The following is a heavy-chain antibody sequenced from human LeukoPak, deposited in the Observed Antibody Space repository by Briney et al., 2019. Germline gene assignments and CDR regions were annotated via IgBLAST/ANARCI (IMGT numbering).Heavy chain of an antibody. CDR2: IYTSGST. Sequence: SETLSLTCTVSGGSISSYYWSWIRQPPGKGLEWIGYIYTSGSTNYNPSLKSRVTISVDTSKNQFSLKLSSVTAAVTAVYYCARGLPYYYYYYMDVWGKGTTVTVSS. CDR3: ARGLPYYYYYYMDV. D-gene: IGHD5/OR15-5a*01. CDR1: GGSISSYY. J-gene: IGHJ6*03. V-gene: IGHV4-4*09.